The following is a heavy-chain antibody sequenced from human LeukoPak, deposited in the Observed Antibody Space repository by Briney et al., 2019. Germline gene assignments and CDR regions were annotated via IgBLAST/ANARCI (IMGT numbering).Heavy chain of an antibody. D-gene: IGHD3-3*01. V-gene: IGHV3-66*02. J-gene: IGHJ3*02. CDR2: IDTGGST. CDR3: ARVLRSVKSGFAFDI. CDR1: GFTVTSSV. Sequence: GGSLRLSCAASGFTVTSSVMTWVRQAPGKGLEWGSIIDTGGSTYYADSVKGRFTISRDNPKNTLYLQMNSLRVEDTAVYYCARVLRSVKSGFAFDIWGQGTMVTVSS.